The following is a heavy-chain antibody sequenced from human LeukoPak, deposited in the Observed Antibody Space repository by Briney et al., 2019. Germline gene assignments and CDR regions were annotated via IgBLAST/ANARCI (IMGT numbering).Heavy chain of an antibody. V-gene: IGHV4-38-2*02. Sequence: ETLSLTCTVSGYSISSGYYWGWIRQPPGKGLEWIGRIYHSGSTYYNPSLKSRVTISVDTSKNQFSLKLSSVTAADTAVYYCARVEAIVLMVYAINNNWFDPWGQGTLVTVSS. CDR1: GYSISSGYY. D-gene: IGHD2-8*01. J-gene: IGHJ5*02. CDR2: IYHSGST. CDR3: ARVEAIVLMVYAINNNWFDP.